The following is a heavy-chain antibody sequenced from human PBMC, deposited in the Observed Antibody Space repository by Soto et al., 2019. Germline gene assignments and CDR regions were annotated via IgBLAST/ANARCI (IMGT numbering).Heavy chain of an antibody. Sequence: GASVKVCCKASGYTLNSYYMHWVRQATGQGLEWMGIINPSGGSTSYAQKFQGRVTMTRDTSTSTVYMELSSLRSEDTAVYYCARIGIAVAGDAFDIWGQGTMVTVSS. CDR1: GYTLNSYY. J-gene: IGHJ3*02. D-gene: IGHD6-19*01. CDR3: ARIGIAVAGDAFDI. CDR2: INPSGGST. V-gene: IGHV1-46*02.